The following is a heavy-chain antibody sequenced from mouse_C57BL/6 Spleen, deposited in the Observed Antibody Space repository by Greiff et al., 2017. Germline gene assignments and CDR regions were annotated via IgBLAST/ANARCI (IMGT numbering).Heavy chain of an antibody. D-gene: IGHD2-3*01. CDR2: IRLKSDNYAT. V-gene: IGHV6-3*01. CDR3: TRLLAYAMDY. CDR1: GFTFSNYW. J-gene: IGHJ4*01. Sequence: EVKLVESGGGLVQPGGSMKLSCVASGFTFSNYWMNWVRQSPEKGLEWVAQIRLKSDNYATHYAESVKGRFTISRDDSKSSVYLQMNNLRAEDTGIYYCTRLLAYAMDYWGQGTSVTVSS.